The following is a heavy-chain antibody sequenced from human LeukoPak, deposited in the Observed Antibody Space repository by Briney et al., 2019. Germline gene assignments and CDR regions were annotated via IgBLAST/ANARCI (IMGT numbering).Heavy chain of an antibody. D-gene: IGHD4-17*01. CDR3: VGDYFNY. J-gene: IGHJ4*02. V-gene: IGHV4-59*08. CDR2: IYYSGST. CDR1: GGSISSYY. Sequence: SETLSLTCTVSGGSISSYYWSWIRQPPGKGLEWFGYIYYSGSTNYNPSLKSRVTISVDTSKNQFSLKLSSVTAADTAVYYCVGDYFNYWGQGTLVTVSS.